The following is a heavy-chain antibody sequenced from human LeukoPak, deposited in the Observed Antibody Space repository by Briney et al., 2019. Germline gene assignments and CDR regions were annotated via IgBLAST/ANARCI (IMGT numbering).Heavy chain of an antibody. D-gene: IGHD2-2*02. J-gene: IGHJ6*02. Sequence: SETLSLTCTVSGGSFSSGSYYWRWIRQPPGKGLEWIGYIYYSGSTNYNPSLKSRVTISVDTSKNQFSLKLSSATAADTAVYYCARDRVVVVPAAIRDYYYYGMDVWGQGTTVTVSS. CDR1: GGSFSSGSYY. V-gene: IGHV4-61*01. CDR3: ARDRVVVVPAAIRDYYYYGMDV. CDR2: IYYSGST.